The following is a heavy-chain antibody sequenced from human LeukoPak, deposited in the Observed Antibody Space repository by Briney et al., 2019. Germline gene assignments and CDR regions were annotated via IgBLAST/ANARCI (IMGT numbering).Heavy chain of an antibody. CDR2: IRSDGTKT. J-gene: IGHJ5*02. Sequence: GGSLRLSCAASGFTFSIYGMHWVRQAPGKGLEWVTFIRSDGTKTHYADSVKGRFTISRDNSKNTLYLQMNSLRAEDTAVYYCAKGRRGYSYNNWFDPWGQGTLVTVSS. CDR3: AKGRRGYSYNNWFDP. D-gene: IGHD5-18*01. V-gene: IGHV3-30*02. CDR1: GFTFSIYG.